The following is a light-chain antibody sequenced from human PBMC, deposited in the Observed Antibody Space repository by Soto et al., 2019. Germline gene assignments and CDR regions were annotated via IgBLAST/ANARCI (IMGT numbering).Light chain of an antibody. CDR1: QSISNL. V-gene: IGKV1-5*03. CDR2: KAS. J-gene: IGKJ1*01. CDR3: QQYYSYPWM. Sequence: DIQMTQSPSTLSASVGDRVTITCRASQSISNLLAWYQQKPGKAPYLLIYKASSLQSGVPSRFSGSASGTEFSPTISSLQPDDFARYYCQQYYSYPWMFGQGTKVESK.